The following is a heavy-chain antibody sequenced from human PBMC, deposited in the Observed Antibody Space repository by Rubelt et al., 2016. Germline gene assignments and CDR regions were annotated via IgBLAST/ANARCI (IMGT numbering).Heavy chain of an antibody. D-gene: IGHD6-13*01. Sequence: QLQLQESGPGLVKPSETLSLTCTVSGGSISSSSYYWGWIRQPPGKGLEWIGEIYHSGCTNYNPFLKSRVTISVGSAKDQFTRKLSTGATADAALYNSATENYSTSWYWSAFGYWGEGTLVTVSS. CDR2: IYHSGCT. CDR3: ATENYSTSWYWSAFGY. V-gene: IGHV4-39*07. CDR1: GGSISSSSYY. J-gene: IGHJ4*02.